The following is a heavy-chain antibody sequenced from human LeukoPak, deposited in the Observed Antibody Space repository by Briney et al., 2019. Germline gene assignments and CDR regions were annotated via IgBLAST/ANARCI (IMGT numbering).Heavy chain of an antibody. CDR3: ARSHQNIVVVPAAIDY. CDR2: ISAYNGNT. D-gene: IGHD2-2*01. J-gene: IGHJ4*02. V-gene: IGHV1-18*01. Sequence: ASVKVSCKASGYTFTSYGISWVRQAPGQGLEWMGWISAYNGNTNYAQKLQGRVTMTTDTSTSTAYMELRSLRSDDTAVYYCARSHQNIVVVPAAIDYWGQGTLVTVSS. CDR1: GYTFTSYG.